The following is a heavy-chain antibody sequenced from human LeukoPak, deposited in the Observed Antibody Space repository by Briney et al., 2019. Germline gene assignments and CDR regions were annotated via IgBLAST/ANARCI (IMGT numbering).Heavy chain of an antibody. CDR2: IYTSRNI. V-gene: IGHV4-4*07. CDR1: GGSVSGYY. D-gene: IGHD1/OR15-1a*01. CDR3: ARNNWNNGFDI. Sequence: SKTLSLTCTVSGGSVSGYYWSWIRQPAGKGLEWIGRIYTSRNINFNPSLKSRVTMSVDTSKNQVSLKLNSVTAADTAVYYCARNNWNNGFDIWGQGTMVTVSS. J-gene: IGHJ3*02.